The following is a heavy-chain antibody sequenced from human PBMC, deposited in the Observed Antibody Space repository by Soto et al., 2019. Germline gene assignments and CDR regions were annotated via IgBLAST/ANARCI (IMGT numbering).Heavy chain of an antibody. D-gene: IGHD3-9*01. CDR2: INAYNGNT. CDR1: GYTFTSYG. Sequence: QVQLVQSGAEVKKPGASVKVSCKASGYTFTSYGISWVRQAPGQGLEWMGWINAYNGNTNYAQKIQGRVTMTTDTATSTAYMGLRSLRSDDTAVYYCARDVPLFDWFINPDYWGQGTLVTVSS. J-gene: IGHJ4*02. V-gene: IGHV1-18*01. CDR3: ARDVPLFDWFINPDY.